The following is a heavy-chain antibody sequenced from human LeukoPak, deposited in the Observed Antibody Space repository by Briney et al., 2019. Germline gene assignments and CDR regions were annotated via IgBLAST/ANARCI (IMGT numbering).Heavy chain of an antibody. J-gene: IGHJ4*02. CDR1: GFTFSSYG. CDR3: ASRYCSSTSCPFAN. V-gene: IGHV3-30*02. Sequence: GGSLRLSCAASGFTFSSYGMHWVRQAPGKGLEWAAFIRYDGSNKYYADSVKGRFTISRDNSKNTLYLQMNTLRAEDTAVYYCASRYCSSTSCPFANWGQGTLVTVSS. CDR2: IRYDGSNK. D-gene: IGHD2-2*01.